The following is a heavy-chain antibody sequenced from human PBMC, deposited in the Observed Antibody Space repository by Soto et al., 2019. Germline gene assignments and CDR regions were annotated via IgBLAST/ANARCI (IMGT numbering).Heavy chain of an antibody. D-gene: IGHD6-13*01. V-gene: IGHV4-59*01. CDR1: GDSISRYY. J-gene: IGHJ6*03. CDR3: ARFGKWSQAAAGTRLLDYYYYMDV. CDR2: IYYSEST. Sequence: SDTLSLTCTVSGDSISRYYSSWIRRPPGKKMGYIGYIYYSESTNYNPSLKSRVTISVDTSKNQFSLKLSSVTAADTAVYYCARFGKWSQAAAGTRLLDYYYYMDVWGKGTTLTVSS.